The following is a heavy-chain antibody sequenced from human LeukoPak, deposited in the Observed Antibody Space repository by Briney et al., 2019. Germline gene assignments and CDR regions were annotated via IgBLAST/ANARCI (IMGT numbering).Heavy chain of an antibody. V-gene: IGHV4-34*01. Sequence: PSETLSLTCAVYGGSFSGYYWSWIRQPPGKGLEWIGEINHRGSTNYNPSLKSRVTISVDTSKNQFSLKLSSVTAADTAVYYCARALYYYDSSDTTCGFDYWGQGTLVTVSS. CDR2: INHRGST. CDR3: ARALYYYDSSDTTCGFDY. CDR1: GGSFSGYY. D-gene: IGHD3-22*01. J-gene: IGHJ4*02.